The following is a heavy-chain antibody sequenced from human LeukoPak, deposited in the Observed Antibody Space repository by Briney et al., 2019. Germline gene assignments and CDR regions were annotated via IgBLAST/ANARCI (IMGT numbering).Heavy chain of an antibody. Sequence: GGSLRLSCAASGFTFSSYAMSWVRQAPGKGLEWVSAISGSGGSTYYADSVKGRFTISRDNSKNTLYLQMNSLRVEDTAVYYCARDGDGDYVFSYYFDYWGQGTLVTASS. J-gene: IGHJ4*02. V-gene: IGHV3-23*01. CDR2: ISGSGGST. CDR1: GFTFSSYA. CDR3: ARDGDGDYVFSYYFDY. D-gene: IGHD4-17*01.